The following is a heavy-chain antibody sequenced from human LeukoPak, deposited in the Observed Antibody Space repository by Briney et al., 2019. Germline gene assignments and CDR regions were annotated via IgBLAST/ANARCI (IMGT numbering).Heavy chain of an antibody. CDR3: ARVSYDSSGYSNWFDP. J-gene: IGHJ5*02. Sequence: SETLSLICTVSGGSISSYYWSWIRQPPGKGLEWIGYIYYSGSTNYNPSLKSRVAISVDTSKNQFSLKLSSVTAADTAVYYCARVSYDSSGYSNWFDPWGQGTLVTVSS. V-gene: IGHV4-59*01. CDR2: IYYSGST. D-gene: IGHD3-22*01. CDR1: GGSISSYY.